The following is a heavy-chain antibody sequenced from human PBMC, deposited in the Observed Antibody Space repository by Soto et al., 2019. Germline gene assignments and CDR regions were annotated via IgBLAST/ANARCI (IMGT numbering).Heavy chain of an antibody. CDR2: ISYDGSNK. J-gene: IGHJ3*02. Sequence: GGSLRLSCAASGFTFSSYGMHWVRQAPGKGLEWVAVISYDGSNKYYADSVKGRFTISRDNSKNTLYLQMNSLRAEDTAVYYCANLIWNYYGSGSYYNPPDAFDIWGQGTMVTVS. CDR1: GFTFSSYG. CDR3: ANLIWNYYGSGSYYNPPDAFDI. V-gene: IGHV3-30*18. D-gene: IGHD3-10*01.